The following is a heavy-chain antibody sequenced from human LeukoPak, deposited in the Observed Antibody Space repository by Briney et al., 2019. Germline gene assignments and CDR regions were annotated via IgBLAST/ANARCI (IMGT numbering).Heavy chain of an antibody. CDR2: ISYDGSNK. CDR3: AKTLTADYYGSGSYLGDAFDI. Sequence: GGSLRLSCAASGFTFSSYGMHWVRQAPSKGLEWVAVISYDGSNKYYADSVKGRFTISRDNSRNTLYLQMNSLRAEDTAVYYCAKTLTADYYGSGSYLGDAFDIWGQGTMVTVSS. CDR1: GFTFSSYG. D-gene: IGHD3-10*01. V-gene: IGHV3-30*18. J-gene: IGHJ3*02.